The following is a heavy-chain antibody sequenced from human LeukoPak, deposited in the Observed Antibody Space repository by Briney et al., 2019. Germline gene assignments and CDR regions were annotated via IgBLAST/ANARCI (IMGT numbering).Heavy chain of an antibody. CDR2: ISSSSSYT. CDR1: GFTFSVYG. CDR3: ARGGYSYAGGADY. Sequence: PGGSLRLSCAASGFTFSVYGMSWIRQAPGKGLEWVSYISSSSSYTNYADSVKGRFTISRDNARNSLYLQMNSLRAEDTAVYYCARGGYSYAGGADYWGQGTLVTVSS. V-gene: IGHV3-11*03. J-gene: IGHJ4*02. D-gene: IGHD5-18*01.